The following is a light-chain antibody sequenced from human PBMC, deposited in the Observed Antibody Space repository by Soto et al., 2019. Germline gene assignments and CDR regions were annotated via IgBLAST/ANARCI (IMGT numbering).Light chain of an antibody. Sequence: DIQLTPSPSFLSASVGDRVTITCRASQGISCYLAWYQQKPGNAPKLLIYAASTLQSGVPSRFSGSGSGTEFTLPIISLQHEDVSTYYCQQLNSYSQITFGQGTRLEIK. CDR3: QQLNSYSQIT. CDR1: QGISCY. V-gene: IGKV1-9*01. J-gene: IGKJ5*01. CDR2: AAS.